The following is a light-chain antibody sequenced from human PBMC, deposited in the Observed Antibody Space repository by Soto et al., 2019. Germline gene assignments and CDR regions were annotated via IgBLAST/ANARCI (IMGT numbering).Light chain of an antibody. Sequence: EIVLTQSPGTLSLSPGERATLSCRASQSVSSSYLAWYQQKPGQAPRLLIYGASSRAPGIPNRFSGSGSGTAFTLTISRLEPEDFAVYYCQQYGSSPPITFGQGTRLEIK. CDR3: QQYGSSPPIT. CDR2: GAS. CDR1: QSVSSSY. J-gene: IGKJ5*01. V-gene: IGKV3-20*01.